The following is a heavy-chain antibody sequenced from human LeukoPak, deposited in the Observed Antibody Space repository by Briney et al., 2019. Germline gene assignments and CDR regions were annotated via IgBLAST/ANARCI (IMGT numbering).Heavy chain of an antibody. CDR3: ARDPPNFYGDYFYFDY. D-gene: IGHD4-17*01. Sequence: GASVKVSCKASGYTFTGYSMNWVRQAPGQGLEWMGWISAYNGNTNYAQKLQGRVTMTTDTSTSTAYMELRSLRSDDTAVYYCARDPPNFYGDYFYFDYWGQGTLVTVSS. J-gene: IGHJ4*02. CDR1: GYTFTGYS. V-gene: IGHV1-18*01. CDR2: ISAYNGNT.